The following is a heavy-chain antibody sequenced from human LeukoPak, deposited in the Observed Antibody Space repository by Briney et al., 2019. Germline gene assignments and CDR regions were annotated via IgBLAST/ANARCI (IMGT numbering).Heavy chain of an antibody. CDR2: ISYDGSDK. CDR3: AKDPRRYSRTGGYFDY. D-gene: IGHD6-13*01. V-gene: IGHV3-30*18. CDR1: RFTFSNYV. Sequence: GGSLRLSRAASRFTFSNYVMHWVRQAPGKGLEWVAVISYDGSDKYYADSVKGRFTISRDNSKNTLYLQMNSLRAEDTAVYYCAKDPRRYSRTGGYFDYWGQGTLVTVSS. J-gene: IGHJ4*02.